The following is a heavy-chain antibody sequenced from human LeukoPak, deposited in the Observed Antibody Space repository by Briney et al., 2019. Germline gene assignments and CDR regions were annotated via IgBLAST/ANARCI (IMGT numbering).Heavy chain of an antibody. CDR2: IIPIFGTA. CDR3: ARESPSRGFDP. V-gene: IGHV1-69*13. CDR1: GYTFTGYY. Sequence: SVKVSCKASGYTFTGYYMHWVRQAPGQGLEWMGGIIPIFGTANYAQKFQGRVTITADESTSTAYMELSSLRSEDTAVYYCARESPSRGFDPWGQGTLVTVSS. J-gene: IGHJ5*02.